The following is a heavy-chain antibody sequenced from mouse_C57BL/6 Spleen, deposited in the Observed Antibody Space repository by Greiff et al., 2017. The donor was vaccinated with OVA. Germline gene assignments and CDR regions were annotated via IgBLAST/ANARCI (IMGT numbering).Heavy chain of an antibody. J-gene: IGHJ3*01. CDR2: INPNNGGT. Sequence: EVQLQQSGPELVKPGASVKIPCKASGYTFTDYNMDWVKQSHGKSLEWIGDINPNNGGTIYNQKFKGKATLTVDKSSSTAYMELRSLTSEDTAVYYCARSLIYYDYDVLAWFAYWGQGTLVTVSA. D-gene: IGHD2-4*01. CDR3: ARSLIYYDYDVLAWFAY. V-gene: IGHV1-18*01. CDR1: GYTFTDYN.